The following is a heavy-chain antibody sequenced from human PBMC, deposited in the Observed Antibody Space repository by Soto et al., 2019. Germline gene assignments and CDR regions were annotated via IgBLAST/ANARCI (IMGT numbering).Heavy chain of an antibody. Sequence: QVQLVQSGAEVKKPGASVKVSCKASGYTFTSYGISWVRQAPGQGLEWMGWISAYNGNTNYAQKLQGRVTMTTDTSTSTAYMELRSLRSHDTAVYYCARDTPVDQQWLVHFDYWGQGTLVTVSS. CDR1: GYTFTSYG. V-gene: IGHV1-18*04. CDR2: ISAYNGNT. D-gene: IGHD6-19*01. J-gene: IGHJ4*02. CDR3: ARDTPVDQQWLVHFDY.